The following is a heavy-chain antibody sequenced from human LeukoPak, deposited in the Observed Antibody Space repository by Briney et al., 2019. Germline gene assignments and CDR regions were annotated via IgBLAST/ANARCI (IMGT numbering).Heavy chain of an antibody. CDR2: INHSGST. V-gene: IGHV4-34*01. D-gene: IGHD4-11*01. CDR3: ARYSTPPYYMDV. CDR1: GGSFSGYY. Sequence: SETLSLTCAVYGGSFSGYYWSWIRQPPGKGLEWIGEINHSGSTNYNPSLKSRVTISVDTSKNQFSLKLSSVTAADTAVYYCARYSTPPYYMDVWGKGTTVTVSS. J-gene: IGHJ6*03.